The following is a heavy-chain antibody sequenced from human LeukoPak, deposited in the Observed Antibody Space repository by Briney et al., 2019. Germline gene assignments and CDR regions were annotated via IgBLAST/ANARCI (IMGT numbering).Heavy chain of an antibody. CDR3: VRDPRTAFDT. CDR2: INSDGSST. Sequence: GGSLRLSCAASGFTFSNYWMHWVRQAPGKGLVWVSRINSDGSSTDYADSVKGRFAISRDNAKNTLYLQMNSLRGEDTAVYYCVRDPRTAFDTWGQGTMVTVSS. V-gene: IGHV3-74*01. CDR1: GFTFSNYW. J-gene: IGHJ3*02.